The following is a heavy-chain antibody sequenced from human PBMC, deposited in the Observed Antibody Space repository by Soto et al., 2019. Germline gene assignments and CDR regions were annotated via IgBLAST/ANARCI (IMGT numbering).Heavy chain of an antibody. CDR1: GGSISSGDYY. V-gene: IGHV4-30-4*01. D-gene: IGHD3-3*01. Sequence: PSETLSLTCTVSGGSISSGDYYWSWIRQPPGKGLEWIGYIYYSGSTYYNPSLKSRVTISVDTSKNQFSLELSSVTAADTAVYYCARDGATVSTYYYFWSGYYSDGMDVWGQGTTVPVSS. CDR3: ARDGATVSTYYYFWSGYYSDGMDV. CDR2: IYYSGST. J-gene: IGHJ6*02.